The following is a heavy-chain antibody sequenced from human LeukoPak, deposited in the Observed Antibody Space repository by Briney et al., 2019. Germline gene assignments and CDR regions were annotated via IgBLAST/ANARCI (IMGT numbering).Heavy chain of an antibody. CDR3: ARLRGYCSGGSCREAFDI. CDR2: INPNSGGT. Sequence: ASVKVSCKASGYTFTGYYMHWVRQAPGQGLEWMGWINPNSGGTNYAQKFQGRVTMTRDTSISTAYMKLSRLRSDDTAVYYCARLRGYCSGGSCREAFDIWGQGTMVTVSS. CDR1: GYTFTGYY. D-gene: IGHD2-15*01. J-gene: IGHJ3*02. V-gene: IGHV1-2*02.